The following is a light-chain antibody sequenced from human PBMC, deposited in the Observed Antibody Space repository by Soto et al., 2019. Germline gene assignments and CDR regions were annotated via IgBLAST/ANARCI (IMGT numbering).Light chain of an antibody. CDR3: SSYTTSSSYV. CDR1: SIDVGGYNY. CDR2: EVR. V-gene: IGLV2-14*01. J-gene: IGLJ1*01. Sequence: QSVLTQPASVSGSPGQSITISCAGTSIDVGGYNYVSWYQQHAGKAPKLMIYEVRNRPSGVSNRFSGSKSGNTASLTISGLQPGDEADYYCSSYTTSSSYVFXTGTKVTVL.